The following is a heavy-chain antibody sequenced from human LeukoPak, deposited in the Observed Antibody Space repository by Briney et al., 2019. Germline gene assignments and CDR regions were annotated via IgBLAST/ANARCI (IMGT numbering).Heavy chain of an antibody. D-gene: IGHD6-19*01. V-gene: IGHV4-59*01. Sequence: SETVSLTCTVSGGSISNNYWSWIRQPPGKGLEWIGYIYYSGSTNYNPSLKSRVTISVDTSKNQFSLKLSSVTAADTAVYYCARALAVAGNVEAFDIWGQGTMVTVSS. J-gene: IGHJ3*02. CDR3: ARALAVAGNVEAFDI. CDR2: IYYSGST. CDR1: GGSISNNY.